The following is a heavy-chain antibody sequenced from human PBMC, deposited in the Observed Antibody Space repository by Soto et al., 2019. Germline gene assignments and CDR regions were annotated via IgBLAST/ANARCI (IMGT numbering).Heavy chain of an antibody. CDR3: ARDGGTTVTTSEDLYYYYGMDV. CDR2: INPSGGST. CDR1: GYTFTSYY. V-gene: IGHV1-46*01. D-gene: IGHD4-4*01. Sequence: GASVKVSCKASGYTFTSYYMHWVRQAPGQGLEWMGIINPSGGSTSYAQKFQGRVTMTRDTSTSTVYMELSSLRSEDTAVYYCARDGGTTVTTSEDLYYYYGMDVWGQGTTVTVSS. J-gene: IGHJ6*02.